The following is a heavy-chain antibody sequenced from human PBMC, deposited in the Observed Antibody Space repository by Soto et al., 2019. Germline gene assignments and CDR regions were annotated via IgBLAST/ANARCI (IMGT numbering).Heavy chain of an antibody. J-gene: IGHJ4*02. Sequence: QVQLVESGGGVVQPGGSLRLSCVASGFSFSSYSFHWIRQAPGKGLKWVSLISYDGIRKNYEDSVKGRFTISRDSSKNSVYLQMNSLRSGDTAVYYCARRIAVSGLDYWGQGTLVTVSS. D-gene: IGHD6-19*01. CDR3: ARRIAVSGLDY. CDR1: GFSFSSYS. V-gene: IGHV3-30-3*01. CDR2: ISYDGIRK.